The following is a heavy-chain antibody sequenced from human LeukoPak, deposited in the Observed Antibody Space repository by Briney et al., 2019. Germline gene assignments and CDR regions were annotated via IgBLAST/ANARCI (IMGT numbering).Heavy chain of an antibody. D-gene: IGHD1-26*01. V-gene: IGHV4-59*08. CDR1: GGSISYYY. CDR3: ARRAEHGWFDP. Sequence: SETLSITCPVSGGSISYYYWSWIRQSPGKGLEWIGHIFHTGLTNYNPSLENRVSISLDTSKTQFSLRLTSVTAADTAVYYCARRAEHGWFDPWGQGTLVTVSS. J-gene: IGHJ5*02. CDR2: IFHTGLT.